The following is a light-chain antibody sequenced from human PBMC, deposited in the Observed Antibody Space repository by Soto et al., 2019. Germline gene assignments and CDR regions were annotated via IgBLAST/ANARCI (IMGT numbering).Light chain of an antibody. CDR3: GTWDTTLNVWV. CDR1: SCSVGHDS. J-gene: IGLJ3*02. Sequence: QSVLTQPPSVSAAPGQTVTISCSGSSCSVGHDSVSWYQSLPGTAPKHLIYDNYKRPSGIPDRFSGSQSGTSATLGITGLQTGDEADYYCGTWDTTLNVWVFGGGTKLTVL. CDR2: DNY. V-gene: IGLV1-51*01.